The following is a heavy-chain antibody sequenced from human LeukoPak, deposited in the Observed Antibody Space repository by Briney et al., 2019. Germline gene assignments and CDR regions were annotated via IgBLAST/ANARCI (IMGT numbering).Heavy chain of an antibody. CDR3: ARKAGSFDY. J-gene: IGHJ4*02. V-gene: IGHV3-21*01. CDR1: GSTFSSYS. CDR2: ISSSSSSI. D-gene: IGHD6-13*01. Sequence: GGSLRLSCAASGSTFSSYSMNWVRQAPGKGLEWVSSISSSSSSIYYADSVKGRFTISRDNAKNSLYLQMNSLRAEDTAVYYCARKAGSFDYWGQGTLVTVSS.